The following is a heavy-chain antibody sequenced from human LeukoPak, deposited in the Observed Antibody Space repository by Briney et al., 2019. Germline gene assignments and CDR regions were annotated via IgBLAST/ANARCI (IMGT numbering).Heavy chain of an antibody. CDR1: GGSFSGYY. D-gene: IGHD3-3*01. Sequence: SETLSLTCAVYGGSFSGYYWSWIRQPPGKGLEWIGEINHSGSTNYNPSLKSRVTISVDTSKNQFSLKLSSVTAADTAVYYCARGPRSHFGVVIHWFDPWGQGTLVTVSS. CDR2: INHSGST. V-gene: IGHV4-34*01. CDR3: ARGPRSHFGVVIHWFDP. J-gene: IGHJ5*02.